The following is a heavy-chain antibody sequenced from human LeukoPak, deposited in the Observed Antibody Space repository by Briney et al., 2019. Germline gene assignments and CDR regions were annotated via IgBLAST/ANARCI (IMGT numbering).Heavy chain of an antibody. D-gene: IGHD6-6*01. CDR1: GGSISSGGYS. V-gene: IGHV4-30-2*01. CDR2: IYHSGST. CDR3: AREVPLVRGWYFDL. Sequence: SETLSLTCAVAGGSISSGGYSWSWIRQPPGKGLEWIGYIYHSGSTYYNPSLKSRVTISVDSSKNQFSLKLSSVTAADTAVYYCAREVPLVRGWYFDLWGRGTLVTVSS. J-gene: IGHJ2*01.